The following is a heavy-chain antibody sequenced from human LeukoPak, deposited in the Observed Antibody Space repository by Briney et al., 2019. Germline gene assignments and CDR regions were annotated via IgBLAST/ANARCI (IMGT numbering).Heavy chain of an antibody. CDR2: ISGSGGST. CDR1: GFTFSSYA. V-gene: IGHV3-23*01. CDR3: AKDIGKSSTWDNWFDP. Sequence: GGSLRLSCAASGFTFSSYAMGWVRQAPGKGREWVSAISGSGGSTYYADSVKGRFTISRDNSKTTLYLQMNSLRAEDTAVYYCAKDIGKSSTWDNWFDPWGQGTLVTVSS. J-gene: IGHJ5*02. D-gene: IGHD6-6*01.